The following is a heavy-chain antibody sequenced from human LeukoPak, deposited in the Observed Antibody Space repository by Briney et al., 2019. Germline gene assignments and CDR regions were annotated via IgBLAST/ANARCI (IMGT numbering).Heavy chain of an antibody. D-gene: IGHD6-13*01. CDR2: ISGSGGST. CDR3: AKQVRQQLYYFDY. J-gene: IGHJ4*02. CDR1: GFTFSSYA. Sequence: PGGSLRLSCAASGFTFSSYAMSWVRQAPGKGLEWVSAISGSGGSTYYADSVKSRFTISRDNSKNTLYLQMNSLRAEDTAVYYCAKQVRQQLYYFDYWGQGTLVTVSS. V-gene: IGHV3-23*01.